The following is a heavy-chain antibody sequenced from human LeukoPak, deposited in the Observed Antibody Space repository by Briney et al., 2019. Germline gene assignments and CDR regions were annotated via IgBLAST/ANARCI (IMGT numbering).Heavy chain of an antibody. CDR1: GFRFSSFW. J-gene: IGHJ4*02. CDR2: INQNGGVK. V-gene: IGHV3-7*03. CDR3: AKNMDLDFDY. Sequence: GESLRLSCAASGFRFSSFWMSWVRQAPGKGLDWVANINQNGGVKHYVDSVKGRFTISRDNSKNTLYLQMNSLRAEDTAVYYCAKNMDLDFDYWGQGTLVTVSS.